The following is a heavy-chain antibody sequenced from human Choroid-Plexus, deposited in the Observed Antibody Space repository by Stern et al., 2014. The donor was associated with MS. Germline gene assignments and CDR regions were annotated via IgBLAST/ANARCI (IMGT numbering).Heavy chain of an antibody. Sequence: QVQLGQSGGGVVQPGRPLRLSCVVSGFTFGSCAMHWVRQAPGKGLEWVAGVSSDGGNKYYADYVKGRFTISRDNSQNSLYMQMSSLRPEDTAVYYCAKDRQYLTYFFDHWGQGSLVTVSS. D-gene: IGHD2/OR15-2a*01. CDR3: AKDRQYLTYFFDH. J-gene: IGHJ5*02. V-gene: IGHV3-30*18. CDR2: VSSDGGNK. CDR1: GFTFGSCA.